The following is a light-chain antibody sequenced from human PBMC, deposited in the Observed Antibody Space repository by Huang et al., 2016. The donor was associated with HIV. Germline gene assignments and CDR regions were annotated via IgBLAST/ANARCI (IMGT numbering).Light chain of an antibody. CDR1: QRVGSS. Sequence: EIVLTQSPVTLSLSPGERATLSCRASQRVGSSLVWFQKKPGQVPRLLIYDASNSATGTPARFSGSGSGTDFTLTISSLEPEDFAVYYCQQRSNWPPYTFGQGTKLEIK. CDR2: DAS. CDR3: QQRSNWPPYT. V-gene: IGKV3-11*01. J-gene: IGKJ2*01.